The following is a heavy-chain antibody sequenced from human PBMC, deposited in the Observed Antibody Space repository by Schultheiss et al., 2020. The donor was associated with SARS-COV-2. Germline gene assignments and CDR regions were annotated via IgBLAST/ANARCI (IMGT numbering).Heavy chain of an antibody. Sequence: SCAVSGGSISSYYWSWLRQPPGKGLEWIGYIYYSGSTNYNPSLKSRVTISVHTSKKQFSLKLISVTAADTAVYYCARSKQQLGYWYFDLWGRGTLVTVSS. CDR3: ARSKQQLGYWYFDL. CDR1: GGSISSYY. CDR2: IYYSGST. V-gene: IGHV4-59*01. J-gene: IGHJ2*01. D-gene: IGHD6-13*01.